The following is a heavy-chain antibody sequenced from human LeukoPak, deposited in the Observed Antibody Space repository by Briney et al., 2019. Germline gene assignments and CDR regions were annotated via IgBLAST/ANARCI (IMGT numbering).Heavy chain of an antibody. CDR2: VYSSGYT. D-gene: IGHD2-15*01. Sequence: SETLSLTCTVSGGSIGNYCWSWIRQPPGKGLEWIGYVYSSGYTNYNPSLKSRVTISVDTSNNQFSLRLSSVTAADTAVYYCARHCSGGSCYSLDAFDIWGQGTMVTVSS. J-gene: IGHJ3*02. CDR3: ARHCSGGSCYSLDAFDI. CDR1: GGSIGNYC. V-gene: IGHV4-59*08.